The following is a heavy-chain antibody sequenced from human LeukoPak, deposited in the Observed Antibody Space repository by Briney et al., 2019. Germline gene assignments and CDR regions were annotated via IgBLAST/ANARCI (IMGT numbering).Heavy chain of an antibody. Sequence: GGSLRLSCAASGFTFSSYWMSWVRQAPGKGLEWVVNIKQDGSDKYYVDSVKGRFTISRDNAKNSLYLQMNSLRAEDTAVYYCARDRRWRGRGYNSFDYWGQGTLVTVSS. CDR1: GFTFSSYW. CDR3: ARDRRWRGRGYNSFDY. J-gene: IGHJ4*02. V-gene: IGHV3-7*01. D-gene: IGHD5-24*01. CDR2: IKQDGSDK.